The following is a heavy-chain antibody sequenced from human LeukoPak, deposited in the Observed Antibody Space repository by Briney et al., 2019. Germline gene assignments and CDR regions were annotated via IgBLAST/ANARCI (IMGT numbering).Heavy chain of an antibody. Sequence: SETLSLTCAVYGGSFSGYYWSWIRQPPGKGLEWIGEINHSGSTNYNPSLKSRVTISVDTSKNQFSLKLSSVTAADTAVYHCASLSGYYDYWGQGTLVTVSS. D-gene: IGHD3-22*01. CDR1: GGSFSGYY. CDR2: INHSGST. V-gene: IGHV4-34*01. CDR3: ASLSGYYDY. J-gene: IGHJ4*02.